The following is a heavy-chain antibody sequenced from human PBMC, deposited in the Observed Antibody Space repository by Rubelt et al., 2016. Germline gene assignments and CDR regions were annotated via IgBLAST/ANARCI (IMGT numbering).Heavy chain of an antibody. CDR1: GGSFSGYY. J-gene: IGHJ6*02. CDR3: ARRYDSSGYYSLLYGMDV. D-gene: IGHD3-22*01. Sequence: QVQLPQWGAGLLKPSETLSLTCAVYGGSFSGYYWSWIRQPPGKGLEWIGEINHSGSTNYNPSLKSRVTISVDTSKNQFSLKLSSGTAADTAVYYCARRYDSSGYYSLLYGMDVWGQGTTVTVSS. CDR2: INHSGST. V-gene: IGHV4-34*01.